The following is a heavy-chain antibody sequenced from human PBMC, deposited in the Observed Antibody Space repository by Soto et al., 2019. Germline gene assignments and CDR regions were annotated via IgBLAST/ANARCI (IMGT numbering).Heavy chain of an antibody. D-gene: IGHD6-6*01. CDR2: IYPGDSNT. CDR1: GYGFGSYW. CDR3: ARYNSPSLAGNWFDP. Sequence: PGESLKISCKGSGYGFGSYWIGWVRQMPGKGLEWMGIIYPGDSNTRYSPSFQGQVTISADKSISTAYLQWSSLKASDTAIYYCARYNSPSLAGNWFDPWGQGTLVTGSS. V-gene: IGHV5-51*01. J-gene: IGHJ5*02.